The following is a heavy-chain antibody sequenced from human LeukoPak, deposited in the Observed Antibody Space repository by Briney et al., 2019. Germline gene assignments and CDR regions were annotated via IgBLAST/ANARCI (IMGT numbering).Heavy chain of an antibody. V-gene: IGHV3-7*01. CDR2: IKEDGSQK. CDR3: AKDSRFCTGYDCRGDAFDS. J-gene: IGHJ3*02. D-gene: IGHD2-8*02. Sequence: RGSLRLSCAASGFTFRDYWMSWVRQSPGKGLEWVANIKEDGSQKYDVDSVRGRFTISRDNAKNSLFLQMDSLRAEDTAVYYCAKDSRFCTGYDCRGDAFDSWGQGTMVTVTS. CDR1: GFTFRDYW.